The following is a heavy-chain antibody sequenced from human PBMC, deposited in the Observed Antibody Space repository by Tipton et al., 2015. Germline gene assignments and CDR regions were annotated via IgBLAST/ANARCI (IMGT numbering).Heavy chain of an antibody. CDR2: INHSGST. Sequence: TLSLTCAVYGGSFSGYYWSWIRQPPGKGLEWIGEINHSGSTNYNPSLKSRVTISVDTSKNQFSLKLSSVTAADTAVYYCARGRDYWGQGTLVTVSS. CDR1: GGSFSGYY. V-gene: IGHV4-34*01. J-gene: IGHJ4*02. CDR3: ARGRDY.